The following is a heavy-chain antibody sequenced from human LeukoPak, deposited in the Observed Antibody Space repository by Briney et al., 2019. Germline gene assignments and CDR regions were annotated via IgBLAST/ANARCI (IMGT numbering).Heavy chain of an antibody. Sequence: SVKVSCKTSGGTFGNYALSWVRQAPGQGLEWMGRIIPLFGTANYAQKFQGRVTFTTDESTSTAYMELSSLRSDDTAVYYCASPKDSDASAFDYWGQGTLVTVSS. CDR3: ASPKDSDASAFDY. J-gene: IGHJ4*02. V-gene: IGHV1-69*05. CDR2: IIPLFGTA. D-gene: IGHD3/OR15-3a*01. CDR1: GGTFGNYA.